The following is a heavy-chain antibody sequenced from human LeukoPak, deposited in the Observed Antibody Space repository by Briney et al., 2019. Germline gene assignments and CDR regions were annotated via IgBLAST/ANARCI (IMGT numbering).Heavy chain of an antibody. CDR1: GFTFSSYW. D-gene: IGHD1/OR15-1a*01. J-gene: IGHJ3*02. Sequence: GGSLRLSCAASGFTFSSYWMSWVRQAPGKGLEWVANIKQDGSEKYYVDSVRGRFTISRDNAKNSLSLQMISLRAEDTALYYCARNKRADIWGQGTMVTVSS. V-gene: IGHV3-7*01. CDR2: IKQDGSEK. CDR3: ARNKRADI.